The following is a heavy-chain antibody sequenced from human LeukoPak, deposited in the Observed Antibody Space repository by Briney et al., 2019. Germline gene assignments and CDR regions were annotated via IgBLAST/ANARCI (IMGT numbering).Heavy chain of an antibody. CDR2: IYYSGST. J-gene: IGHJ5*02. V-gene: IGHV4-39*07. CDR3: ARDHGYSGTYSWFDP. D-gene: IGHD1-26*01. Sequence: SSETLSLTXTVSGGSVSSSTYYWGWIRQPPGKGLEWIGSIYYSGSTYYNPSLKSRVTISVDTSKNQFSLKLSSVTAADTAVYYCARDHGYSGTYSWFDPWGQGTLVTVSS. CDR1: GGSVSSSTYY.